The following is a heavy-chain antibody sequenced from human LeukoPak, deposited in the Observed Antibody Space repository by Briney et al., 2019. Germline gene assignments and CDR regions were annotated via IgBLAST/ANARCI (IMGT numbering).Heavy chain of an antibody. CDR2: INHSGST. Sequence: SETLSLTCAVYGGSFSGYYWSWIRQPPGKGLEWIGEINHSGSTNYNPSLKSRVTISVDTSKNQFSLKLSSVTAADTAVYYCARGPRRYGSGSYYNYLGQGTLVTVSS. J-gene: IGHJ4*02. CDR1: GGSFSGYY. V-gene: IGHV4-34*01. CDR3: ARGPRRYGSGSYYNY. D-gene: IGHD3-10*01.